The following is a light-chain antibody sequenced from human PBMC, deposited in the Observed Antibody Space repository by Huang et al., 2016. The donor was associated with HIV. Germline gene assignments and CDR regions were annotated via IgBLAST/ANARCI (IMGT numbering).Light chain of an antibody. Sequence: IQLTQSPSSLSASVGDRVTITCRASRDIKTYLAWFHQRPGRAPKFLIFAASFLESGVPSRVSGSGSGTECTLTINGLQPEDFGTYYCQQVDSYPRTFGQGTNVDVK. V-gene: IGKV1-9*01. CDR3: QQVDSYPRT. CDR2: AAS. J-gene: IGKJ1*01. CDR1: RDIKTY.